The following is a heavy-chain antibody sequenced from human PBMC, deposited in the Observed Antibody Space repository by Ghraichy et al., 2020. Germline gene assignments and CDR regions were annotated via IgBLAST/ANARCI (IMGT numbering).Heavy chain of an antibody. CDR3: AKGAWYYDFWGGFFFDE. D-gene: IGHD3-3*01. V-gene: IGHV3-23*01. J-gene: IGHJ4*02. CDR2: ISGNGGTP. CDR1: GFTFSNYA. Sequence: GGSLRLSCAASGFTFSNYAMTWVRQAPGKGLEWVSAISGNGGTPYYTYSVRGRFTISRDNSEDTLYLQMNSLRAEDTGVYFCAKGAWYYDFWGGFFFDEWGQGTPVTVSS.